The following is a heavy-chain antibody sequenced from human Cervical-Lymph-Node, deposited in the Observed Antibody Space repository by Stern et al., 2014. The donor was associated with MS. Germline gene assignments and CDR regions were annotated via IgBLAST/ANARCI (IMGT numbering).Heavy chain of an antibody. D-gene: IGHD1-26*01. CDR1: GFTFSSYG. Sequence: QVQLVESGGGVVQPGRSLRLSCAASGFTFSSYGMHWVRQAPGKGLEWVAVISYDGSNTYYADSVKGRFTISRDNSKNTLYLHMNSLRAEDTAVYYCAKDYWWEIPSYYGMDVWGQGTTVTVSS. J-gene: IGHJ6*02. V-gene: IGHV3-30*18. CDR3: AKDYWWEIPSYYGMDV. CDR2: ISYDGSNT.